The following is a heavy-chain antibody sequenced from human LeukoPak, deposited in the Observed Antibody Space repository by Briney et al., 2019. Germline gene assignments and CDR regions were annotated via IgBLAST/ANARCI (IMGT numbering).Heavy chain of an antibody. J-gene: IGHJ4*02. Sequence: TSETLSLTCTVSGDSISDDYYTWMRQPAGKGLEWIGYIYYTGSTNSNPSLKSRLTISLDTSKNQFSLNLTSVTAADTAVYYCARARDFASGSRIDYWGQGILVTVSS. CDR1: GDSISDDY. CDR3: ARARDFASGSRIDY. CDR2: IYYTGST. D-gene: IGHD3-10*01. V-gene: IGHV4-59*01.